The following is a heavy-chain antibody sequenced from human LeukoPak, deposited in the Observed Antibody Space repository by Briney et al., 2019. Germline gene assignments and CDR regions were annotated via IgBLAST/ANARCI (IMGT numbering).Heavy chain of an antibody. CDR1: GYTFTSYG. CDR3: ARTPRSGTFYYFDY. Sequence: ASVKVSCKASGYTFTSYGISWMRQAPGRGLEWMGWISAYNGNTNYAQKLQGRVTMTTDTSTSTAYMELRSLRSDDTAVYYCARTPRSGTFYYFDYWGQGTLVTVSS. J-gene: IGHJ4*02. V-gene: IGHV1-18*01. CDR2: ISAYNGNT.